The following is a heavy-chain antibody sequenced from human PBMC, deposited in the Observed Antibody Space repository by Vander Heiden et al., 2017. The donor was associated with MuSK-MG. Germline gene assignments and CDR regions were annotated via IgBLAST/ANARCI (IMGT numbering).Heavy chain of an antibody. CDR1: GGSITRGGYY. Sequence: QVQLQESGPGLVKPSHTLSLTCTVSGGSITRGGYYWSWIRQHPGKGLEWIGYIYYSGSTYYNPSLKSRVTISVDTSKNQFSLKLSSVTAADTAVYYCARVPIVVVPAAYYFDYWGQGTLVTVSS. V-gene: IGHV4-31*03. D-gene: IGHD2-2*01. CDR3: ARVPIVVVPAAYYFDY. CDR2: IYYSGST. J-gene: IGHJ4*02.